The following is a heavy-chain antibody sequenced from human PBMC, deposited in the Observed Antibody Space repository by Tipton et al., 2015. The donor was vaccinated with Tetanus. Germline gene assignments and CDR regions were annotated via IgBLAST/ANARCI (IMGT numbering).Heavy chain of an antibody. CDR1: GFTFSDFY. CDR3: AKDHLAPGLYFDS. V-gene: IGHV3-11*01. D-gene: IGHD3-10*01. Sequence: LSLTCTASGFTFSDFYMGWIRQAPGKGLEWVSYLNPSGSSTYYAGSVKGRFTISRDSAKNLLFLQMNNLGAEDTAVYYCAKDHLAPGLYFDSWGQGTLVTVSS. CDR2: LNPSGSST. J-gene: IGHJ4*02.